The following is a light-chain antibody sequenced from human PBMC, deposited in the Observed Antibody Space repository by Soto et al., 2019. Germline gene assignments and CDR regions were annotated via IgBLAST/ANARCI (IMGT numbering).Light chain of an antibody. Sequence: QSVLTQPASVSGSPGQSITISCTGTSSDVGGYNYVSWYQHHPGKAPKLMIYDVTYRPSWVSNRFSGSKSGNTASLTISGLQAEDEADYYCSSYTGTSIYVVFGGGTQLTVL. CDR1: SSDVGGYNY. CDR2: DVT. J-gene: IGLJ2*01. CDR3: SSYTGTSIYVV. V-gene: IGLV2-14*03.